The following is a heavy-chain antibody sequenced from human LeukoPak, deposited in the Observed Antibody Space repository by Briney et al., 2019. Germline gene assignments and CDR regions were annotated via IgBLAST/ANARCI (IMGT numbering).Heavy chain of an antibody. CDR1: GFTFTSYG. D-gene: IGHD3-22*01. Sequence: GTSLRLSCAASGFTFTSYGMHWVRQSPGKGLEWVSSISAGGDNTYYADSVKGRFTISRDNSENTLSLQMNSLRAEDTAVYYCAKYYYDITHYFDYWGQGTLVTVSS. J-gene: IGHJ4*02. CDR2: ISAGGDNT. V-gene: IGHV3-23*01. CDR3: AKYYYDITHYFDY.